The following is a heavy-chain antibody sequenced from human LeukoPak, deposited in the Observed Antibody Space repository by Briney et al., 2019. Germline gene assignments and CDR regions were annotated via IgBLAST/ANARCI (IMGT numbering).Heavy chain of an antibody. CDR2: ISAYNGNT. CDR3: ARDRLYYYGSGSYYTDYFDY. Sequence: ASVKVSCKASGYTFTSYGTSWVRQAPGQGLEWMGWISAYNGNTNYAQNLQGRVTMTTDTSTSTAYMELRSLRSDDTAVYYCARDRLYYYGSGSYYTDYFDYWGQGTLVTVSS. D-gene: IGHD3-10*01. CDR1: GYTFTSYG. J-gene: IGHJ4*02. V-gene: IGHV1-18*01.